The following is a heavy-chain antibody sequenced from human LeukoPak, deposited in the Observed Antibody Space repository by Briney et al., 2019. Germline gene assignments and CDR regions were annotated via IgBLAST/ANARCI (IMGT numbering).Heavy chain of an antibody. D-gene: IGHD6-19*01. Sequence: GGSLRLSCAASGFTFSSYAMHWVRQAPGKGLEWVAVISYDGSNKYYADSVKGRFTISRDNSKNTLYLQMNSLRAEDTAVYYCAREYSSGWYYFDYWGQGTLVTVSS. CDR1: GFTFSSYA. CDR2: ISYDGSNK. V-gene: IGHV3-30-3*01. J-gene: IGHJ4*02. CDR3: AREYSSGWYYFDY.